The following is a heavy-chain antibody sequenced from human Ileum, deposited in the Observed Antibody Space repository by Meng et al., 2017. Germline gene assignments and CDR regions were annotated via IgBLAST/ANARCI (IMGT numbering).Heavy chain of an antibody. CDR3: GADY. J-gene: IGHJ4*02. Sequence: EVQVVESGGGPVKPGGSLGLSCVVPGFPLGAYGIDWVRRAPGKGLEWVSSISGDGSFVDYSGSVKGRFTVSRDNAKNSLYLEMNRLRADDSAVYYCGADYWGQGTLVPSPQ. V-gene: IGHV3-21*01. CDR2: ISGDGSFV. CDR1: GFPLGAYG.